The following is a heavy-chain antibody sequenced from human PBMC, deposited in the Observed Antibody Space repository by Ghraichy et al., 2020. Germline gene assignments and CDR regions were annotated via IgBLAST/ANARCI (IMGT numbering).Heavy chain of an antibody. J-gene: IGHJ4*02. CDR3: ARGGSGPEWLVFRY. V-gene: IGHV4-59*01. CDR1: GGSINTYY. D-gene: IGHD6-19*01. CDR2: IYYSGST. Sequence: SQTLSLTCTVSGGSINTYYWSWIRQPPGKGLEWIGYIYYSGSTNYNPSLESRVTISVDTSKNQFSLKLSSVTAADTAVYYFARGGSGPEWLVFRYWGQGTLVTVSS.